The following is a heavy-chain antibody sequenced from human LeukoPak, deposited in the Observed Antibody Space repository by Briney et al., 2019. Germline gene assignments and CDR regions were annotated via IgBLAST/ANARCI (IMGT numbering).Heavy chain of an antibody. J-gene: IGHJ4*02. CDR3: ARDATVGSAYFDL. CDR1: RFVLPSSG. D-gene: IGHD3-16*01. Sequence: GGSLRLSCAASRFVLPSSGMHWARQAPGKGLEGVAYLRYDGTETYYADSLKGRFTISRDNSKNMLYLEMHSLRPDDTALYYGARDATVGSAYFDLWGQGALVTVFS. V-gene: IGHV3-30*02. CDR2: LRYDGTET.